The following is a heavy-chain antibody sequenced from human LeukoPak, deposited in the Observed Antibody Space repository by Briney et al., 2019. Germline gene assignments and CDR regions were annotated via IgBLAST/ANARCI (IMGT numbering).Heavy chain of an antibody. J-gene: IGHJ5*02. CDR3: ARVLEYQLLINWLDP. D-gene: IGHD2-2*01. V-gene: IGHV4-34*01. CDR1: GGSFSGYY. Sequence: PSETLSLTCAVYGGSFSGYYWSWIRQPPGKGLEWIGEINHSGSTNYNPSLKSRVTISVDTSKNQFSLKLSSVTAADTAVYYCARVLEYQLLINWLDPWGQGTLVTVSS. CDR2: INHSGST.